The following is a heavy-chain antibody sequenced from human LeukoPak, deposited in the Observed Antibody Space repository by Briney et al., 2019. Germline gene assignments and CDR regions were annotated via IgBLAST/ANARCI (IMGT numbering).Heavy chain of an antibody. D-gene: IGHD6-19*01. CDR2: MNPNSGNT. V-gene: IGHV1-8*01. Sequence: GASVKVSCKASGYTFTSYDINWVRQATGQGLEWMGWMNPNSGNTGYAQKFQGRVTMTRNTSISTAYMELSSLRSEDTAVYYCARGWEHWLVLRYYYMDVWGKVTTVTVSS. J-gene: IGHJ6*03. CDR3: ARGWEHWLVLRYYYMDV. CDR1: GYTFTSYD.